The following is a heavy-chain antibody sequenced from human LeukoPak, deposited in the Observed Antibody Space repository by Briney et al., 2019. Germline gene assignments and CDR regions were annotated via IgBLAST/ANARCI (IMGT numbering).Heavy chain of an antibody. CDR3: ARTHQLPFVNWFDP. CDR1: GGSISSYY. V-gene: IGHV4-59*01. CDR2: IYYSGST. D-gene: IGHD2-2*01. Sequence: ASETLSLTCTVSGGSISSYYWSWIRQPPGKGLEWIGYIYYSGSTNYNPSLKSRVTISVDTSKNQFSLKLSSVTAADTAVYYCARTHQLPFVNWFDPWGQGTLVTVSS. J-gene: IGHJ5*02.